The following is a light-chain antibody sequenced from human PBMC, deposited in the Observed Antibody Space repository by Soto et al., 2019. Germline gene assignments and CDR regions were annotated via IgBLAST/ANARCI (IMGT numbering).Light chain of an antibody. CDR3: CSYAGSQRV. CDR2: EVS. J-gene: IGLJ2*01. V-gene: IGLV2-23*02. CDR1: SSDVGSYNL. Sequence: QSALTQPASVSGSPGQSITISCTGTSSDVGSYNLVSWYQQHPGKAPKLMIYEVSKRPSGVSNRFSGSKSGNTASLTISGLQAEDEADYYCCSYAGSQRVFGGGTKLTV.